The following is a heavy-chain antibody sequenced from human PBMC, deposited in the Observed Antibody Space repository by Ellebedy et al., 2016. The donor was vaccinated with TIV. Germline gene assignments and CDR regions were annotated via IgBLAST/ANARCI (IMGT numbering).Heavy chain of an antibody. Sequence: GESLKIPCAASGFNFNNYDKHWVRQAPGKGLEWVAVISYDGRDKYYSDSVKGRFTISRDISKNTLYLQMNGLRAEETAVYYCARAMRAGWGAFDIWGHGTMVTVSS. CDR3: ARAMRAGWGAFDI. V-gene: IGHV3-30*03. CDR1: GFNFNNYD. D-gene: IGHD7-27*01. J-gene: IGHJ3*02. CDR2: ISYDGRDK.